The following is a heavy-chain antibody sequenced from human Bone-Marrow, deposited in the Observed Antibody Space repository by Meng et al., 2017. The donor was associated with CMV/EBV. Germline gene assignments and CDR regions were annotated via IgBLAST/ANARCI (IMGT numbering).Heavy chain of an antibody. CDR3: AREWNPAAGVRGFDP. Sequence: SGFSFYKFARHWVRQAPGKGLEWVAVISYDGSNEYNADSGRGRFTVSRDNSKNTMYLQMNSLRSDDTAVYFCAREWNPAAGVRGFDPWGQGTPVTVSS. D-gene: IGHD6-13*01. J-gene: IGHJ5*02. CDR2: ISYDGSNE. CDR1: GFSFYKFA. V-gene: IGHV3-30-3*01.